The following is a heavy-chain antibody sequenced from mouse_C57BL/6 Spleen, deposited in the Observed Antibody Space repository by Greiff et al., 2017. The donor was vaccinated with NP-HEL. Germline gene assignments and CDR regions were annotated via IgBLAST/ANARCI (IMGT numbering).Heavy chain of an antibody. J-gene: IGHJ3*01. CDR1: GYTFTSYW. CDR3: ASKKDEAGFAY. CDR2: IHPNSGST. Sequence: VQLQQPGAELVKPGASVKLSCKASGYTFTSYWMHWVKQRPGQGLEWIGMIHPNSGSTNYNEKFKSKATLTVDKSSSTAYMQLSSLTSEDSAVYYCASKKDEAGFAYWGQGTLVTVSA. V-gene: IGHV1-64*01.